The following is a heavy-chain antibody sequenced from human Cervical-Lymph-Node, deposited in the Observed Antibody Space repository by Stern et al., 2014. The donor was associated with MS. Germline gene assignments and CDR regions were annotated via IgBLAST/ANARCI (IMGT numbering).Heavy chain of an antibody. D-gene: IGHD1-26*01. CDR1: GGSISSGDYY. Sequence: QVQLQESGPGLVKPSQTLSLTCSVSGGSISSGDYYWSWLRQAPGTGLEWIGYCYYTGNTQYNPSLKSRVTISADTSNNQFSLKLTSVTAADTALYYSARGGSSWRAFSFDSWGQGTVVTVSS. J-gene: IGHJ4*02. CDR3: ARGGSSWRAFSFDS. V-gene: IGHV4-30-4*08. CDR2: CYYTGNT.